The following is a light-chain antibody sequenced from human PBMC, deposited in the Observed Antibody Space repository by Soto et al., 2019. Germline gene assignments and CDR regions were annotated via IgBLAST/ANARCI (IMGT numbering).Light chain of an antibody. J-gene: IGKJ2*01. CDR3: QQRSNWPPYT. V-gene: IGKV3-11*01. CDR2: DAS. CDR1: QSVSSY. Sequence: EIVLTQSPATLSLSPGERAPLSCRASQSVSSYLAWYQQKPGQAPRLLIYDASNRATGIPARFSGSGSVTDFTLTISSLEPEDFAVYYCQQRSNWPPYTFGQGTKLEIK.